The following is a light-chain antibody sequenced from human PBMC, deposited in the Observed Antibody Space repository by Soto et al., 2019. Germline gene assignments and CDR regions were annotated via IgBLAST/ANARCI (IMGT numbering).Light chain of an antibody. CDR3: CSFAGSYTWV. CDR2: NVS. V-gene: IGLV2-11*01. J-gene: IGLJ3*02. CDR1: GSDVGFYDY. Sequence: QAVVTQPRSVSGSPGQSVTISCTGTGSDVGFYDYVSWYQHHPGKAPKVMVFNVSQRPSWVPDRFSGSKSGNTASLTISGLQAEDEADYYCCSFAGSYTWVFGAGTKLTVL.